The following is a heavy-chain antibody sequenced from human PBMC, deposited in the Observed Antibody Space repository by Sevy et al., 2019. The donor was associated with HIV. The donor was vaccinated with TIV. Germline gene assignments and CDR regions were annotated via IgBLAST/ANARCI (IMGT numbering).Heavy chain of an antibody. Sequence: ASVKVSCKTSGGTFSGYSISWLRQAPGQGLEWMGGIIAISGTTNYLQRFQGRITITANVSTRTVYMELRSLRIEDTAIYFCARDRDRGYFDPWGQGTLVTVSS. CDR2: IIAISGTT. CDR1: GGTFSGYS. D-gene: IGHD6-13*01. J-gene: IGHJ5*02. V-gene: IGHV1-69*13. CDR3: ARDRDRGYFDP.